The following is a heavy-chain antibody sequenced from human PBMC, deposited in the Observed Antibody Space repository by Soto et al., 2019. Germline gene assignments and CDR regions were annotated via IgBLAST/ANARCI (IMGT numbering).Heavy chain of an antibody. CDR2: INWNSGSI. CDR3: AHRPSGWYLFDY. J-gene: IGHJ4*02. V-gene: IGHV3-9*01. CDR1: GCTFDDYA. Sequence: PRLPCADSGCTFDDYAMHWVRQVPGKGLEWVSGINWNSGSIGYADSVKGRFAISRDNAKNQVVLTMTNMDPVDTATYYCAHRPSGWYLFDYWGQGTLVPVSS. D-gene: IGHD6-19*01.